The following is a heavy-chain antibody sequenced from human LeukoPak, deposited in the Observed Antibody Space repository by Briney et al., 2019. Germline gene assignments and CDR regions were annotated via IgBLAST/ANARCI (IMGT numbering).Heavy chain of an antibody. V-gene: IGHV3-23*01. Sequence: GASLRLSCAASGFTFRNHGMSWVRQAPGKGLEWVSAISGSGGSTHYADSVKGRFTISRDNSKNTLFLQINNLRVEDTAVYFCSKDLASSAWSYYYGMHVWGQGTTVTVSS. D-gene: IGHD6-19*01. J-gene: IGHJ6*02. CDR3: SKDLASSAWSYYYGMHV. CDR1: GFTFRNHG. CDR2: ISGSGGST.